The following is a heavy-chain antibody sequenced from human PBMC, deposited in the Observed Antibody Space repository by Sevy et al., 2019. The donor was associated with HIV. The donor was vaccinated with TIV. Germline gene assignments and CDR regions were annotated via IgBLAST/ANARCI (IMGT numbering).Heavy chain of an antibody. V-gene: IGHV5-51*01. D-gene: IGHD3-3*01. Sequence: GESLKISCKGSGYSFTSYWIGWVRQMPGKGLEWMGIIYPGDSDTRYSPSFQGQVTISAAKSTGTAYRQWSSLKASDTAMYYCARTHYDFWSGYYTDYWGQGTLVTVSS. CDR3: ARTHYDFWSGYYTDY. CDR2: IYPGDSDT. CDR1: GYSFTSYW. J-gene: IGHJ4*02.